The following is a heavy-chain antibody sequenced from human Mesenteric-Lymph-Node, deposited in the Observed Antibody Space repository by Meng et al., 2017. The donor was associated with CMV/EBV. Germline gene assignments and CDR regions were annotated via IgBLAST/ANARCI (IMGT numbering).Heavy chain of an antibody. D-gene: IGHD1-26*01. V-gene: IGHV1-69*10. CDR1: GSTFSSYA. J-gene: IGHJ6*02. CDR2: IIPILGIA. Sequence: SVKVSCKASGSTFSSYAISWVRQAPGQGLEWMGWIIPILGIANYAQKFQGRVTITADKSTSTAYMELSSLRSEDTAVYYCARASVGATVDYYYYGMDVWGQGTTVTVSS. CDR3: ARASVGATVDYYYYGMDV.